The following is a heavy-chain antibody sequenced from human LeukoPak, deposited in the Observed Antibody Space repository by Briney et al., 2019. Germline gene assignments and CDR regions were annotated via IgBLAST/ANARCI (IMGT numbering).Heavy chain of an antibody. CDR3: ARTVRSGYDFWSGSLSFDP. V-gene: IGHV4-59*08. D-gene: IGHD3-3*01. CDR2: IYYSGST. J-gene: IGHJ5*02. CDR1: GGSISSYY. Sequence: KTSETLSLTCTVSGGSISSYYWSWIRQPPGKGLEWIGYIYYSGSTNYNPSLKSRVTISVDTSKNQFSLKLGSVTAADTAVYYCARTVRSGYDFWSGSLSFDPWGQGTLVTVSS.